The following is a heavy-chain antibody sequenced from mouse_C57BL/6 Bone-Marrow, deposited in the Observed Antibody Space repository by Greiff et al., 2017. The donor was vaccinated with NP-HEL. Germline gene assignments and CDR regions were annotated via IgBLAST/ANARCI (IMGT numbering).Heavy chain of an antibody. CDR2: IYPGDGDT. D-gene: IGHD2-1*01. CDR1: GYAFSSSW. V-gene: IGHV1-82*01. Sequence: QVQLQQSGPELVKPGASVKISCKASGYAFSSSWMNWVKQRPGKGLEWIGRIYPGDGDTNYNGKFKGKATLTADKSSSTAYMQLSSLTSEDSAVYFCASEEIYYGNYGDYWGQGTTLTVSS. J-gene: IGHJ2*01. CDR3: ASEEIYYGNYGDY.